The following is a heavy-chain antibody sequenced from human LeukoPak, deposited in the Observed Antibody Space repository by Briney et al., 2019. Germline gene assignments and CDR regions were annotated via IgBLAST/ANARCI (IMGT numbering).Heavy chain of an antibody. D-gene: IGHD4-17*01. V-gene: IGHV3-48*04. CDR2: ISSSSSTI. J-gene: IGHJ4*02. CDR1: GFTFSSYS. CDR3: AKGPRTTVTTTLDY. Sequence: GGSLRLSCAASGFTFSSYSMNWVRQAPGKGLEWVSYISSSSSTIYYADSVKGRFTTSRDNAKNSLYLQMNSLRAEDTALYYCAKGPRTTVTTTLDYWGQGTLVTVSS.